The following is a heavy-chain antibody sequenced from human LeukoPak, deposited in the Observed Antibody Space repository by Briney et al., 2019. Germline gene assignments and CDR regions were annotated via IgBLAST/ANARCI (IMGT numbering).Heavy chain of an antibody. CDR3: ATVRAVAGPGVYYFDY. CDR2: FDPEDGET. D-gene: IGHD6-19*01. J-gene: IGHJ4*02. V-gene: IGHV1-24*01. CDR1: GYTLTELS. Sequence: GASVKVSCKVSGYTLTELSMHWVRQAPGKGLERMGGFDPEDGETIYAQKFQGRVTMTEDTSTDTAYMELSSLRSEDTAVYYCATVRAVAGPGVYYFDYWGQGTLVTVSS.